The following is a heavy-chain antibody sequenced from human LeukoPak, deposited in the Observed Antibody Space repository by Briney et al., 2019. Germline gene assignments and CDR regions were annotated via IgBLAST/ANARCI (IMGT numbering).Heavy chain of an antibody. J-gene: IGHJ4*02. CDR1: GFTFSVYV. V-gene: IGHV3-23*01. Sequence: PGGSLRLSCAASGFTFSVYVMSWVRQAPGKGLEWVSGISGSGSSTYFADSVKGRFTISRDNSKNTLYLQMDSLRAEDTAVYFCAGTVVVTASPYYLDFWGQGTLVTVSS. CDR3: AGTVVVTASPYYLDF. CDR2: ISGSGSST. D-gene: IGHD2-21*02.